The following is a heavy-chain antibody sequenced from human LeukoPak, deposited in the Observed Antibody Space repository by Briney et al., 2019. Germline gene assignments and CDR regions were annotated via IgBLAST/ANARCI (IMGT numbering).Heavy chain of an antibody. CDR2: IWYGGSNK. D-gene: IGHD3-10*01. J-gene: IGHJ3*02. V-gene: IGHV3-33*01. CDR3: ARDWRGGFHAFDI. CDR1: GFTFNSFA. Sequence: GKSLRLSCAASGFTFNSFAMHWVRQAPGKGLEWVAVIWYGGSNKYYADSVKGRFTISRDNSKNTLYLQMNSLRAEDTAVYYCARDWRGGFHAFDIWGQGTKATVSS.